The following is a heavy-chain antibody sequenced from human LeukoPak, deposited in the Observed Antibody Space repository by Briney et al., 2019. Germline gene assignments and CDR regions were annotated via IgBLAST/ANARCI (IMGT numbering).Heavy chain of an antibody. V-gene: IGHV4-39*07. CDR2: AYYTGTA. Sequence: SETLSLTCTVSGGSIISDSYYWAWIRQPPGEGLEWIGSAYYTGTAYYNPSLKSRVTISVDTSKSQFSLKLSSVTAADTAVYYCARDSLYDSSGHAPWGQGSLVTVSS. CDR1: GGSIISDSYY. CDR3: ARDSLYDSSGHAP. J-gene: IGHJ5*02. D-gene: IGHD3-22*01.